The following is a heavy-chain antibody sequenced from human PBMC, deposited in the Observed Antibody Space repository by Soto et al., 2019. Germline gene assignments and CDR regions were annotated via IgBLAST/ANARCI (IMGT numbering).Heavy chain of an antibody. CDR1: GFTFSSYS. Sequence: AGGSLRLSCAASGFTFSSYSMNWVRQAPGKGLEWVSSISSSSSYIYYADSVKGRFTISRDNAKNSLYLQMNSLRAEDTAVYYCARDRTGPNWFDPWGQGTLVTVSS. CDR3: ARDRTGPNWFDP. V-gene: IGHV3-21*01. J-gene: IGHJ5*02. CDR2: ISSSSSYI.